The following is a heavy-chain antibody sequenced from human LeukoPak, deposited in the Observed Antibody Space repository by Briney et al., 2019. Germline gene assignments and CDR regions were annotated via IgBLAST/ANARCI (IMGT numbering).Heavy chain of an antibody. D-gene: IGHD3-22*01. J-gene: IGHJ3*02. CDR3: ARGIGTSYDSSRDAFDI. Sequence: PSETLSLTCTVSAGSINSGDYYWSWIRQPAGKGLEWIGRIYSPGTNYNYNPSLKSRVTISIDTSKNQFSLKLTSVTAADPAVYYCARGIGTSYDSSRDAFDIWGQGTMVTVSS. V-gene: IGHV4-61*02. CDR1: AGSINSGDYY. CDR2: IYSPGT.